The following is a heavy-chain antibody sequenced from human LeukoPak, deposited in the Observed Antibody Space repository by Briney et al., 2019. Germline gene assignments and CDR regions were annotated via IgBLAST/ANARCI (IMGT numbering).Heavy chain of an antibody. Sequence: GTSLRLSCAASGFTFSAYDMHWVRQAPGKGLEWVALISFVGGEKGYADSVKGRFSISRDNPKNTLYLQMNSLRPDDTAVYYCAKDPYSYASGRATYDFWGQGALATVSS. CDR1: GFTFSAYD. J-gene: IGHJ4*02. V-gene: IGHV3-30*18. CDR2: ISFVGGEK. CDR3: AKDPYSYASGRATYDF. D-gene: IGHD3-10*01.